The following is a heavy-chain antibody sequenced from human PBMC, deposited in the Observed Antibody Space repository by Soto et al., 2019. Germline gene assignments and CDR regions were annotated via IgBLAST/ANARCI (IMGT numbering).Heavy chain of an antibody. CDR1: GFTFKNHY. J-gene: IGHJ4*02. CDR3: ARQYSSMLDL. V-gene: IGHV3-11*01. D-gene: IGHD6-13*01. CDR2: ISDSGSSI. Sequence: PGGSLRLSCAASGFTFKNHYMTWIRQAPGKGPEWVSYISDSGSSIYYADSVKGRFTISRDNAKNSLLLEMNSLRGEDTAVYYCARQYSSMLDLWGQGTLVTVSS.